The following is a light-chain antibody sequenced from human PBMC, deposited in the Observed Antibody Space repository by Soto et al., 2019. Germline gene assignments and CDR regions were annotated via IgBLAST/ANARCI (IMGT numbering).Light chain of an antibody. Sequence: EIVLTQSPGTLSLSPGERATLSCRASQSVSSSYLAWYQQKPGQAPRLLIYGASSRATGIPDRFSGSGSGAXXXXXXXXLXXXDFAVYXCQQYGSSLMYTFGQGTKLEIK. CDR1: QSVSSSY. V-gene: IGKV3-20*01. J-gene: IGKJ2*01. CDR2: GAS. CDR3: QQYGSSLMYT.